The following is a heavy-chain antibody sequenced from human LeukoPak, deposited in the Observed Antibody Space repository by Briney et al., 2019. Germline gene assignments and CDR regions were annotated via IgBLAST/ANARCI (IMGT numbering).Heavy chain of an antibody. Sequence: GGSLRLSCTASGCTFGDYAMSWVRQAPGKGLEWVGFIRSKAYGGTTEYAASVKGRFTISRDDSKSIAYLQMNSLKTEDTAVYYCTRDGAAAGTFYYYYYMDVWGKGTTVTVSS. CDR2: IRSKAYGGTT. CDR3: TRDGAAAGTFYYYYYMDV. D-gene: IGHD6-13*01. CDR1: GCTFGDYA. V-gene: IGHV3-49*04. J-gene: IGHJ6*03.